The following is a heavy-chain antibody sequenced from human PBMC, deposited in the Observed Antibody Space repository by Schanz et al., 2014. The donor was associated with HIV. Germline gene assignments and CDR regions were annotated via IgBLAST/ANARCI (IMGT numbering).Heavy chain of an antibody. D-gene: IGHD2-2*01. Sequence: QVQLVQSGAEVKKPGSSVKVSCKTFGGTFRTFAISWVRQAPGQGLEWMGGIVPIFGTTNYAQSFQGRVSITADESTSTAYLQLSGLRSDDTAVYYCARDRGSISWMGRAFDIWGQGTMVTVSS. CDR2: IVPIFGTT. J-gene: IGHJ3*02. CDR3: ARDRGSISWMGRAFDI. CDR1: GGTFRTFA. V-gene: IGHV1-69*01.